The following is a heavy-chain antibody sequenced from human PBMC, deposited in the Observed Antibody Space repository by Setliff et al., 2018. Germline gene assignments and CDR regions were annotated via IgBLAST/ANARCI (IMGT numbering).Heavy chain of an antibody. J-gene: IGHJ4*02. CDR3: VRGPGPSVVVAIPFDH. Sequence: ASVKVSCKTSGYAFITFGMSWVRQAPGQGLEWMGWMSPVYGIANYARKFQGRFTLTADTSTTTAYLEMTSLRYDDTAVYYCVRGPGPSVVVAIPFDHWGQGSLVTVSS. CDR2: MSPVYGIA. V-gene: IGHV1-18*01. CDR1: GYAFITFG. D-gene: IGHD5-12*01.